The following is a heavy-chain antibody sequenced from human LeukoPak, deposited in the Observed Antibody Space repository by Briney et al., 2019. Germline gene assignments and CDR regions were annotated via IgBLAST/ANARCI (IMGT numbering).Heavy chain of an antibody. Sequence: GGSLRLSCAASGFTFDDYGMSWVRQAPGKGLEWVSGINWNGGSTGYADSVKGRFTISRDNAKNSLYLQMNSLRAEDTALYYCAREAYSVAGTGPNDYWGQGTLVTVSS. V-gene: IGHV3-20*04. CDR2: INWNGGST. CDR1: GFTFDDYG. J-gene: IGHJ4*02. D-gene: IGHD6-19*01. CDR3: AREAYSVAGTGPNDY.